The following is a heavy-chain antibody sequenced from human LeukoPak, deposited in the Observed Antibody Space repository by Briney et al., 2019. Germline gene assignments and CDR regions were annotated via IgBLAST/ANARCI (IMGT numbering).Heavy chain of an antibody. CDR2: INRSGST. J-gene: IGHJ5*02. V-gene: IGHV4-34*01. CDR1: GGSFSGYY. CDR3: ARARLLWFGEFPNWFDP. D-gene: IGHD3-10*01. Sequence: SETLSLTCAVYGGSFSGYYWSWIRQPPGKGLEWIGEINRSGSTNYNPSLKSRVTISVDTSKNQFSLKLSSVTAADTAVYYCARARLLWFGEFPNWFDPWGQGTLVTVSS.